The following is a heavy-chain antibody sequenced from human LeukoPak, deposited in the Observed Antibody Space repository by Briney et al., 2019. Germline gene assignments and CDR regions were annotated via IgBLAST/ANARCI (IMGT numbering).Heavy chain of an antibody. D-gene: IGHD3-10*01. CDR2: ISYDGSNK. CDR3: ARDETMDMFDS. V-gene: IGHV3-30-3*01. J-gene: IGHJ4*02. Sequence: GGSLRLSCAASGFTFSSYAMHWVRQAPGKGLEWVAVISYDGSNKYYADSVKGRFTISRDNSKNTLYLQMNSLRAEDTAVYYCARDETMDMFDSGGRGPLVTVSS. CDR1: GFTFSSYA.